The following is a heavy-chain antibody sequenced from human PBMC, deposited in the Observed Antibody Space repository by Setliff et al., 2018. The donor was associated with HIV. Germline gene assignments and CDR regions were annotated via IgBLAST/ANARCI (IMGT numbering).Heavy chain of an antibody. CDR2: INPNSGST. V-gene: IGHV1-2*06. CDR3: ARGSSSGLYYYYYMDV. CDR1: GYTFTAYY. Sequence: ASVKVSCKASGYTFTAYYIHWVRQAPGQGLEWMGRINPNSGSTNYAQNFQGGVTMTRDTSISTAYMELSRLRSDDTAVYYCARGSSSGLYYYYYMDVWGKGTTVTVSS. J-gene: IGHJ6*03. D-gene: IGHD6-6*01.